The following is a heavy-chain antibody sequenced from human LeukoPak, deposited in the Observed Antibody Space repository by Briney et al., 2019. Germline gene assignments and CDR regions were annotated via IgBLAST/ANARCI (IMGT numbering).Heavy chain of an antibody. D-gene: IGHD2-2*01. Sequence: ASVKVSCKASGYTFTGYYVHWVRQAPGQGLEWMGWINPNSGGTNYAQKFQGRVTMTRDTSISTAYMELSRLRSDDTAVYYCARGRGYCSSTSCYLDYWGQGTLVTVSS. V-gene: IGHV1-2*02. CDR2: INPNSGGT. J-gene: IGHJ4*02. CDR1: GYTFTGYY. CDR3: ARGRGYCSSTSCYLDY.